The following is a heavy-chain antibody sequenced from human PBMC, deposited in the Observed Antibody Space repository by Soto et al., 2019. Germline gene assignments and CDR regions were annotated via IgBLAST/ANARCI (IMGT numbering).Heavy chain of an antibody. J-gene: IGHJ5*02. CDR1: GGTFGSYT. Sequence: QVQLVQSGAEVKKPGSSVKVSCKASGGTFGSYTISWVRQAPGQGLEWMGRIIPILGIANYAQKFQGRVTITADKSTSTAYMELSSLRSEDTAVYYCARDSDDYIWGSYRPNWFDPWGQGTLVTVSS. D-gene: IGHD3-16*02. V-gene: IGHV1-69*08. CDR2: IIPILGIA. CDR3: ARDSDDYIWGSYRPNWFDP.